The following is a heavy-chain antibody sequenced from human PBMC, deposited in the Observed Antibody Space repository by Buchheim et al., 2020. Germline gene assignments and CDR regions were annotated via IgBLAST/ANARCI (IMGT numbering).Heavy chain of an antibody. V-gene: IGHV3-30*18. CDR3: AKDFQLRVVVITRPTGGSLCDY. J-gene: IGHJ4*02. D-gene: IGHD3-22*01. Sequence: QVQLVESGGGVVQPGRSLRLSCAASGFTFSSYGMHWVRQAPGKGLEWVAVISYDGSNKYYADSVKGRFTISRDNSKNTLYLQMNSLRAEDTAVYYCAKDFQLRVVVITRPTGGSLCDYWGQGTL. CDR1: GFTFSSYG. CDR2: ISYDGSNK.